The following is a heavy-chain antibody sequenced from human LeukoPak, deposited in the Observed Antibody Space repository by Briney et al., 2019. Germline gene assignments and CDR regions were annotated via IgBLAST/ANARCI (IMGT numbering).Heavy chain of an antibody. Sequence: PGGSLRLSCAASGFTFSSYAMSWVRQAPGKGLEWVSAISGSGGSTYYADSVKGRFTISRDNSKNTLYLQMNSLRAEDTAVYYCAKPYCSGGSCPHRLDAFDIWGQGTMVTVSS. CDR1: GFTFSSYA. CDR2: ISGSGGST. D-gene: IGHD2-15*01. J-gene: IGHJ3*02. CDR3: AKPYCSGGSCPHRLDAFDI. V-gene: IGHV3-23*01.